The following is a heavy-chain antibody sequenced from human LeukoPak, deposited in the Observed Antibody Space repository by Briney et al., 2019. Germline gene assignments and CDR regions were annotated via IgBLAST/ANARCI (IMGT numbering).Heavy chain of an antibody. D-gene: IGHD3-10*01. CDR1: GFTFSSYS. CDR2: ISSSSSYI. Sequence: GGSLRLSCAASGFTFSSYSMNWVRQAPGKGLEWVSSISSSSSYIYYADSVKGRFTISRDNAKNSLYLQMNSLRAEDTAVYYCARDVRNEYYYGSGSYDALYYFDYWGQGTLVTVSS. J-gene: IGHJ4*02. CDR3: ARDVRNEYYYGSGSYDALYYFDY. V-gene: IGHV3-21*01.